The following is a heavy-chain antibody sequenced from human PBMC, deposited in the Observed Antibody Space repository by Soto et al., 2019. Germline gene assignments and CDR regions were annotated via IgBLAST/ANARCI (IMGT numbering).Heavy chain of an antibody. J-gene: IGHJ4*02. Sequence: GGSLRLSCAASGFPFSSYAMSWVRQAPGKGLEWVSAISGSGGSTYYADSVKGRFTISRDNSKNTLYLQMNSLRAEDTAVYYCAKDGKRVHIVVVTAIPDFFDYWGQGTLVTVSS. D-gene: IGHD2-21*02. CDR1: GFPFSSYA. V-gene: IGHV3-23*01. CDR3: AKDGKRVHIVVVTAIPDFFDY. CDR2: ISGSGGST.